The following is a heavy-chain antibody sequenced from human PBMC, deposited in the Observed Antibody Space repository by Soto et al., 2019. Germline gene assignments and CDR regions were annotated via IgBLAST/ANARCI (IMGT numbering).Heavy chain of an antibody. CDR3: ARWSSFDWSIHY. V-gene: IGHV1-8*02. CDR1: GGTFSSYA. CDR2: MNPNISNP. Sequence: ASVKVSCKASGGTFSSYAISWVRQAPGQGLEWMGWMNPNISNPGYAQKFQGRVTMTRNTSISTAYMELSSLRSEDTAMYYCARWSSFDWSIHYWGQGTLVTVSS. D-gene: IGHD3-9*01. J-gene: IGHJ4*02.